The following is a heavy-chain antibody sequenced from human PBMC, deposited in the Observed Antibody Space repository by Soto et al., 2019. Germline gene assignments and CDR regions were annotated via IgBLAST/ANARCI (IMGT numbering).Heavy chain of an antibody. CDR1: GYTLTELS. Sequence: QVQLVQSGAEVKKPGASVKVSCKVSGYTLTELSMHWVRQAPGKGLEGMGGFDPEDGETIYAQKFQGRVTMTEDTSTDPAYMELSSLRSEDTAVYYCATALRDSPSPAHDYCGMDVWGQGTTVTVSS. CDR3: ATALRDSPSPAHDYCGMDV. D-gene: IGHD2-21*01. CDR2: FDPEDGET. V-gene: IGHV1-24*01. J-gene: IGHJ6*02.